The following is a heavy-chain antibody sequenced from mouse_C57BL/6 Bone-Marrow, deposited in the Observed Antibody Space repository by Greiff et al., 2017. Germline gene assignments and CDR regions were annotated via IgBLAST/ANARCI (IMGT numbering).Heavy chain of an antibody. V-gene: IGHV1-69*01. Sequence: QVHVKQPGAELVMPGASVKLSCKASGYTFTSYWMHWVKQRPGQGLEWIGEIDPSDSYTNYNQKFKGKSTLTVDKSSSTAYMQLSSLTSEDSAVYYCAREGEYSNLDYWGQGTTLTVSS. CDR1: GYTFTSYW. D-gene: IGHD2-5*01. CDR2: IDPSDSYT. J-gene: IGHJ2*01. CDR3: AREGEYSNLDY.